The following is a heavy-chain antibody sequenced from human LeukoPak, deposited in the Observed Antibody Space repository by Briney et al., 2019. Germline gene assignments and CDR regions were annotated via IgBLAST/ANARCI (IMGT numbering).Heavy chain of an antibody. Sequence: PGGSLSLSCAASGFTFRSYAMSWVRQAPGKSLEWVSLISDSGGSTYYADSVKGRFTISRDNSKNTLYLEMNSLRTEDTAVYYCAKERVTTTTFDYWGQGTLVTVSS. J-gene: IGHJ4*02. CDR3: AKERVTTTTFDY. D-gene: IGHD4-11*01. CDR2: ISDSGGST. CDR1: GFTFRSYA. V-gene: IGHV3-23*01.